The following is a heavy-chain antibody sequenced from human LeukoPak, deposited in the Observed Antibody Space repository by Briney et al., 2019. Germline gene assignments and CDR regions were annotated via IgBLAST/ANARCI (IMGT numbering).Heavy chain of an antibody. Sequence: SETLSLTCTVSGGSISSSSYYWGWIRQPPGKGLEWIGSIYYSGSTYYNPSLKSRVTISVDTSKNQFSLKLSSVTAADTAVYYRARLYSSGWYFDYWGQGTLVTVSS. CDR2: IYYSGST. J-gene: IGHJ4*02. V-gene: IGHV4-39*01. CDR3: ARLYSSGWYFDY. CDR1: GGSISSSSYY. D-gene: IGHD6-19*01.